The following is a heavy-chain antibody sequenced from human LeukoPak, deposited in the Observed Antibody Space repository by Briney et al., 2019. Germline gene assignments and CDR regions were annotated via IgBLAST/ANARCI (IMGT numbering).Heavy chain of an antibody. Sequence: ASVKVSCKASGYTFTGYYMHCVRQAPGQRLVWMGWINPNSGGTNYAQKFQGRVTMTRDTSISTASMELSRLRSDDTAVYYCARGPHDYGEYWGQGTLVIVSS. CDR1: GYTFTGYY. V-gene: IGHV1-2*02. CDR2: INPNSGGT. J-gene: IGHJ4*02. CDR3: ARGPHDYGEY.